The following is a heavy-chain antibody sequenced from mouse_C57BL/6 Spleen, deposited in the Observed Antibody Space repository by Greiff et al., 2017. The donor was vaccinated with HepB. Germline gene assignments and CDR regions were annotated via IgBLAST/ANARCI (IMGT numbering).Heavy chain of an antibody. CDR1: GYTFTSYW. CDR3: ARKDAYYSNWFAY. CDR2: IHPNSGST. D-gene: IGHD2-5*01. Sequence: QVQLQQPGAELVKPGASVKLSCKASGYTFTSYWMHWVKQRPGQGLEWIGMIHPNSGSTNYNEKFKSKATLTVDKSSSTAYMQLSSLTSEDSAVYYCARKDAYYSNWFAYWGQGTLVTVSA. J-gene: IGHJ3*01. V-gene: IGHV1-64*01.